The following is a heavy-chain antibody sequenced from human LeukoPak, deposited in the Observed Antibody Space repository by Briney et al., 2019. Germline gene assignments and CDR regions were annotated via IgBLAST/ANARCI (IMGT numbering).Heavy chain of an antibody. Sequence: ASVKVPCKASGYTFTTYGMHWVRQAPGQRLEWMGWINPGNGVTKYSQEFQGRVTITRDTSASTAYMEVSSLRSEDMAVYYCASGYSYGRFDYWGQGTLVIVSS. D-gene: IGHD5-18*01. J-gene: IGHJ4*02. CDR2: INPGNGVT. CDR3: ASGYSYGRFDY. CDR1: GYTFTTYG. V-gene: IGHV1-3*03.